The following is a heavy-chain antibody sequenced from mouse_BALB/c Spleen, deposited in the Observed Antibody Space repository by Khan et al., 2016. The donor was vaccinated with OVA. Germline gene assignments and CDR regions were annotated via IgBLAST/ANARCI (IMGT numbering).Heavy chain of an antibody. Sequence: QIQLVQSGPELKKPGETVKISCKASGYTFTNYGMNWVKQAPGKGLKWMGWINTYTGEPTYAEDFKGRFAFSLETSASTAYLQINNLKNEDTATXCGSRSYGNDWFAYWGQGTLVTVSA. CDR1: GYTFTNYG. V-gene: IGHV9-1*03. CDR2: INTYTGEP. CDR3: SRSYGNDWFAY. J-gene: IGHJ3*01. D-gene: IGHD2-10*02.